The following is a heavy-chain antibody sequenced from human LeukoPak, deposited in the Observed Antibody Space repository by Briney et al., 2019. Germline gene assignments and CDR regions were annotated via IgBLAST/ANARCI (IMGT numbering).Heavy chain of an antibody. CDR1: GGSISSYY. V-gene: IGHV4-59*01. CDR3: ARESVNGYYGP. Sequence: KPSQTLSLTCTVSGGSISSYYWSWIRQPPGKGLEWIGYIYYSGSTNYNPSLKSRVTISVDTSKNQFSLKLSSVTAADTAVYYCARESVNGYYGPWGQGTLVTVSS. J-gene: IGHJ5*02. CDR2: IYYSGST. D-gene: IGHD3-9*01.